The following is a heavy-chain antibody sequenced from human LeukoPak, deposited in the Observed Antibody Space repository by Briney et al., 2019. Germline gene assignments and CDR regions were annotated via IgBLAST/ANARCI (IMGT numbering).Heavy chain of an antibody. CDR2: INPNSGGT. D-gene: IGHD1-14*01. CDR1: GYTFTGYY. V-gene: IGHV1-2*02. Sequence: ASVKVSCKASGYTFTGYYMHWVRQAPGQGLEWMGWINPNSGGTNYAQKFQGRVTMTRDTSISTAYMELSSLRSDDTTVYYCARDPRLGDRPLDYWGQGTLVTVSS. J-gene: IGHJ4*02. CDR3: ARDPRLGDRPLDY.